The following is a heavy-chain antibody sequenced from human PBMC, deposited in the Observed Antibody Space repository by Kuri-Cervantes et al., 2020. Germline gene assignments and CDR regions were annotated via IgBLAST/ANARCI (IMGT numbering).Heavy chain of an antibody. Sequence: GESLKISNAASGITFSSYVMYWLHQAPDKLLQWVGVIWYDGSNKYYADSVKGRFTISRDNSKNTLYLQMNSVRAEDTAVYYWALFPRRNTSGYHPLRQSRHINYFDYWGQGTLVTVSS. J-gene: IGHJ4*02. CDR2: IWYDGSNK. CDR3: ALFPRRNTSGYHPLRQSRHINYFDY. V-gene: IGHV3-33*01. CDR1: GITFSSYV. D-gene: IGHD3-22*01.